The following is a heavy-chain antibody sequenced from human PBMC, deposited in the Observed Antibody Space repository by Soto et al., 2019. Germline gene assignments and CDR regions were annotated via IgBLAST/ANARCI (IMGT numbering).Heavy chain of an antibody. CDR2: IYNSGSN. CDR1: GASITSYY. Sequence: SETLSLTCTVSGASITSYYWSWIRQPPGKGLEWIGYIYNSGSNHYNPSLKSRVTISGDTSKNQLSRRLRSVTAADTAVYYCARDARGTTVRGVIILDGFDIWGQGTKVTVSS. D-gene: IGHD3-10*01. J-gene: IGHJ3*02. CDR3: ARDARGTTVRGVIILDGFDI. V-gene: IGHV4-59*01.